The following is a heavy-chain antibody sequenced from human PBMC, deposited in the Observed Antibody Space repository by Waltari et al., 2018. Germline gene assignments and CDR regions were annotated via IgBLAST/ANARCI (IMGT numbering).Heavy chain of an antibody. CDR3: ARGHCTGGSCHSGDNFDL. V-gene: IGHV3-53*03. J-gene: IGHJ4*02. CDR1: GFLVEATY. Sequence: EVNLVESGGGFVQPGGSLGLSCAASGFLVEATYLTWVRQAPGKGLEWVSVIYSGITTYYADSAKDRFIISRDNSKNTLFLQMNSLRAEDTAVYYCARGHCTGGSCHSGDNFDLWGQGTLVTVSS. CDR2: IYSGITT. D-gene: IGHD2-15*01.